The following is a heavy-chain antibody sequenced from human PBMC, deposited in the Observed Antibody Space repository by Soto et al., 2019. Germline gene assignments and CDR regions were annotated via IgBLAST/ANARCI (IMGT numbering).Heavy chain of an antibody. CDR1: GFTFSSYA. CDR2: ISGSGGST. CDR3: AKVSMLYSVGY. D-gene: IGHD2-8*01. Sequence: EVQLLESGGGLVQPGGSLRLSCAASGFTFSSYAMSWVRQAPGKGLEWASTISGSGGSTYYADSVKGRFTISRDNSKNTLYLQMNSLRAEDTAVYYCAKVSMLYSVGYWGQGTLVTVSS. V-gene: IGHV3-23*01. J-gene: IGHJ4*02.